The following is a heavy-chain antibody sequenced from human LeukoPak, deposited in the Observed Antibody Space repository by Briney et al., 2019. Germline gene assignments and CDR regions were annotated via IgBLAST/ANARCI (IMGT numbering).Heavy chain of an antibody. V-gene: IGHV5-51*01. CDR3: ARQSESNFDWLPYHFDY. Sequence: GESLKISCKGSGYSFTSYWIGWVRQMPGKGLEWMGIIYPGDSDTRYSPSFQGQVTISADKSISTAYLQWSSLKASDTAMNYCARQSESNFDWLPYHFDYWGQGTLVTVSS. D-gene: IGHD3-9*01. J-gene: IGHJ4*02. CDR1: GYSFTSYW. CDR2: IYPGDSDT.